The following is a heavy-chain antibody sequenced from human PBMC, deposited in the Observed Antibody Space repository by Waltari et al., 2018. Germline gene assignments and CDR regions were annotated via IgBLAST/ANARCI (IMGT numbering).Heavy chain of an antibody. V-gene: IGHV3-7*01. Sequence: EVQLMESGGGLVQPGGSLRLSCAASGFTFSSHWMTWVRQAPGKGLEWVANIKEDGSEKYYVDSVKGRFTISRDNAKNSLYLQMNSLRVEDAAVYYCARLIGGTLTGYYQWGQGTLVTVPS. J-gene: IGHJ1*01. CDR3: ARLIGGTLTGYYQ. CDR2: IKEDGSEK. D-gene: IGHD5-18*01. CDR1: GFTFSSHW.